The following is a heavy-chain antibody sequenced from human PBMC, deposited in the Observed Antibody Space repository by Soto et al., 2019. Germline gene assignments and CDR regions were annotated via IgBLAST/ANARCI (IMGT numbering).Heavy chain of an antibody. CDR2: INPSGGST. V-gene: IGHV1-46*01. J-gene: IGHJ4*02. Sequence: QVQLVQSGAEVKKPGASVKVSCKASGYTFTSYYMHWVRQAPGQGLEWMGIINPSGGSTSYAQKFQGRVTMTRDTSTSTGYMELGSLRSEGTAVYFWAGVVGEVGATPHFDYWGQGTLVTVPS. CDR3: AGVVGEVGATPHFDY. D-gene: IGHD1-26*01. CDR1: GYTFTSYY.